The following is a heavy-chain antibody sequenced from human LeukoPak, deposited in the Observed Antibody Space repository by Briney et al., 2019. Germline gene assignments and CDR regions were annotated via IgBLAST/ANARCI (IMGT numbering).Heavy chain of an antibody. J-gene: IGHJ4*02. CDR1: GGTFSSYA. CDR3: ARSWKDYAQEFDY. Sequence: GASVKVSCKASGGTFSSYAISWVRQAPGQGLEWMGGIIPIFGTANYAQKFQGRVTITRDTSASTAYMELSSLRSEDMAVYYCARSWKDYAQEFDYWGQGTLVTVSS. CDR2: IIPIFGTA. D-gene: IGHD3-16*01. V-gene: IGHV1-69*05.